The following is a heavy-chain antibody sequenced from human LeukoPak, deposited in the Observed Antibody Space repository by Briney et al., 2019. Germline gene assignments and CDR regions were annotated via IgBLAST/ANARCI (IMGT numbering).Heavy chain of an antibody. CDR1: GFTFSSYW. CDR2: IKQDGSEK. V-gene: IGHV3-7*01. CDR3: ARDRGWGLRFIDY. Sequence: PRGSLRLSCAASGFTFSSYWMTSVRQAPGKGLEWVANIKQDGSEKKDVDSVKGRFTITRDNAKNSLYLQMDSLRAEDTAMYFCARDRGWGLRFIDYWGQGTLVTVSS. D-gene: IGHD4-17*01. J-gene: IGHJ4*02.